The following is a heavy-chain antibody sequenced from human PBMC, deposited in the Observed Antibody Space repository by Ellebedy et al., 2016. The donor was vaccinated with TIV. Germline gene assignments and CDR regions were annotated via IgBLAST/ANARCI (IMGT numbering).Heavy chain of an antibody. CDR3: ASSPSQGY. Sequence: PGGSLRLSCAASGFTVSNNYMSWVRQAPGKGLEWVSVIYSGGNTFYAESVKGRFTISRDSSQNTRYLQMDSLRAEDTAVYYCASSPSQGYWGQGTLVTVSS. V-gene: IGHV3-53*01. CDR2: IYSGGNT. CDR1: GFTVSNNY. J-gene: IGHJ4*02.